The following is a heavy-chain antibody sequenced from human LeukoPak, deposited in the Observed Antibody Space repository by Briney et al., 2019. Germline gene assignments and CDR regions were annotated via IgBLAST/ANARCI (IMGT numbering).Heavy chain of an antibody. CDR1: GYTFANYG. V-gene: IGHV1-18*01. J-gene: IGHJ4*02. CDR3: ARSGYDWLEYYFDY. Sequence: ASVKVSCKASGYTFANYGISWVRQAPGQGLEWMGWISGYNGNTNYAQKFQGRVTMTTDTSTSTAYMGVRSLRSDDTAVYYCARSGYDWLEYYFDYWGQGTLVTVSS. D-gene: IGHD5-12*01. CDR2: ISGYNGNT.